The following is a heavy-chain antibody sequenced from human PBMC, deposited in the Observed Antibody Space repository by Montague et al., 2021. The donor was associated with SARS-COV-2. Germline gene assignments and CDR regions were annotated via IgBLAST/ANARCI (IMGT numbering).Heavy chain of an antibody. CDR3: ARGQRPSFSVFGVHAGGPELKHYGLDV. CDR2: IDHGGAT. J-gene: IGHJ6*02. CDR1: GGSFNNYY. Sequence: SETLSLTCAVYGGSFNNYYWTWIRQAPGKGLEWIGEIDHGGATNYSPAFRSRLTLSVDTSKNQFSLKLNSVTAADTAVYFCARGQRPSFSVFGVHAGGPELKHYGLDVWGLGTTVTVS. D-gene: IGHD3-3*01. V-gene: IGHV4-34*01.